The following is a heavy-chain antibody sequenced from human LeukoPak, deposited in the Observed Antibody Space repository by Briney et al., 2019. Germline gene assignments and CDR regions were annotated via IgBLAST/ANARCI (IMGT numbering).Heavy chain of an antibody. Sequence: GRSLRLSCAASGFTFSSYPMHWVRQAPGKGLEWVAVIWYDGSKKFYADSGKGRFTISRDKSKNTLYLQMNSLRVEDTAVYYCAREGCSGTSCYGVDAFDIWGQGTKVTVSS. CDR1: GFTFSSYP. CDR2: IWYDGSKK. D-gene: IGHD2-2*01. CDR3: AREGCSGTSCYGVDAFDI. V-gene: IGHV3-33*08. J-gene: IGHJ3*02.